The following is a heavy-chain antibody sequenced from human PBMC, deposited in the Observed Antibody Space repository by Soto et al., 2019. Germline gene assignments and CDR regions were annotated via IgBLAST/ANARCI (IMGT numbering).Heavy chain of an antibody. CDR2: TGSGTGPG. D-gene: IGHD2-15*01. CDR3: ARRDSGGFYRYFDS. Sequence: QVQLVQSGAEVKKPGSSVKVSCKASGGTFSTNPISWVRQAPGQGLEWMGGTGSGTGPGNHAQKFQGRLTITVDKSTSTVYMELSSISSEDTAVYYCARRDSGGFYRYFDSWRQGTLVTVSS. J-gene: IGHJ4*02. CDR1: GGTFSTNP. V-gene: IGHV1-69*06.